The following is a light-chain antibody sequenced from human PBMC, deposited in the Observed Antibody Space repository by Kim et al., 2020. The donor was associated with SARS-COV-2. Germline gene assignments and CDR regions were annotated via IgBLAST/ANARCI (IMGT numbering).Light chain of an antibody. Sequence: ELTQPPSASGTPGQKVTISCSGSSSNIGRNTVNWYQQVPGTAPKLLMYSTNQRPSGVPDRFSGSKSGASASLTISGLQSDDEADYYCATWDDSLKGPVFGGGTQLTVL. CDR1: SSNIGRNT. CDR3: ATWDDSLKGPV. V-gene: IGLV1-44*01. CDR2: STN. J-gene: IGLJ3*02.